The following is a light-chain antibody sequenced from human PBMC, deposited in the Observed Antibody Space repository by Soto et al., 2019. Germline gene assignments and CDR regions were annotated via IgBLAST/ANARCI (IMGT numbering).Light chain of an antibody. CDR1: QHVSSN. CDR2: RAS. V-gene: IGKV3-15*01. J-gene: IGKJ2*01. Sequence: EIVMTQSPATLSVSPGGSATLSCRASQHVSSNFAWYRQKPGQAPTLLIYRASTRATGVPARFSGSGSATDFTLTISSLQSEDFAVYYCQRYNSCPYAFGHVSKLEIK. CDR3: QRYNSCPYA.